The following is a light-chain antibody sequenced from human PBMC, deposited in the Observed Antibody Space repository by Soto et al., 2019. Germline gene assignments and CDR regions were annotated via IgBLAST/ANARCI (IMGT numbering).Light chain of an antibody. V-gene: IGLV1-47*01. J-gene: IGLJ2*01. CDR3: ATWDDSLRGPVL. Sequence: QSVLSQAPSASGTPGQRVTISCSGSSANIGSNDVYWYQQLPETAPKLLIYRTHQRPSGVPDRFSASKSDTSASLVISGLRSEDEAAYYCATWDDSLRGPVLFGGGTKLTVL. CDR2: RTH. CDR1: SANIGSND.